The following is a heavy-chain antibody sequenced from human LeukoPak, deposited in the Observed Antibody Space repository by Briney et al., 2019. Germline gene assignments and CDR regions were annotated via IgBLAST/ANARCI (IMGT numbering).Heavy chain of an antibody. CDR3: AREGVAAHDAFDI. CDR2: INHSGST. D-gene: IGHD2-15*01. CDR1: GGSFSGYY. Sequence: PSETLSLTCAVCGGSFSGYYWSWIRQPPGKGLEWIGEINHSGSTNYNPSLKSRVTISVDTSKNQFSLKLSSVTAADTAVYYCAREGVAAHDAFDIWGQGTMVTVSS. V-gene: IGHV4-34*01. J-gene: IGHJ3*02.